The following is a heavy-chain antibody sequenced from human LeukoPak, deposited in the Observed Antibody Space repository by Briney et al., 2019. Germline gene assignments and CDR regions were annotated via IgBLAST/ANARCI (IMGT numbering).Heavy chain of an antibody. V-gene: IGHV1-18*01. J-gene: IGHJ4*02. CDR2: ISAYNGNT. CDR1: GYTFTTYG. Sequence: GASVKVSCKASGYTFTTYGISWVRQAPGQGLERMGWISAYNGNTNYAQKLQGRVTMTTDTSTSTAYMELRSLRSDDTAVYYCARTVSCSSTSCYLSDYCGQGTLVTVSS. D-gene: IGHD2-2*01. CDR3: ARTVSCSSTSCYLSDY.